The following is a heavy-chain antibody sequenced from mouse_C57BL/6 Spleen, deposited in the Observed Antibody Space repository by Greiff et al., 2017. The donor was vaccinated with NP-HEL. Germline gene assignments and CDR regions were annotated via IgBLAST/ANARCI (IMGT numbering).Heavy chain of an antibody. CDR3: ARLGYAMDY. Sequence: VESGGGLVQPGGSLKLSCAASGFTFSDYYMYWVRQTPEKRLEWVAYISNGGGSTYYPDTVKGRFTISRDNAKNTLYLPMSRLKSEDTAMYYCARLGYAMDYWGQGTSVTVSS. CDR2: ISNGGGST. J-gene: IGHJ4*01. CDR1: GFTFSDYY. V-gene: IGHV5-12*01.